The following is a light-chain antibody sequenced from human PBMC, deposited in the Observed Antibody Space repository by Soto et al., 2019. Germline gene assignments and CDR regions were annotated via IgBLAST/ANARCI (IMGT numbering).Light chain of an antibody. CDR1: QDIGDS. CDR3: QRYNSYSS. CDR2: EAS. Sequence: DIQMTQSPSTLSASIGERVTFTCRASQDIGDSLAWYQQKARKAPKLLIYEASTLEAGVPSRFSGSGSGTEFTLSISSLQPDDVATYSGQRYNSYSSFGPGTAVEVK. J-gene: IGKJ3*01. V-gene: IGKV1-5*01.